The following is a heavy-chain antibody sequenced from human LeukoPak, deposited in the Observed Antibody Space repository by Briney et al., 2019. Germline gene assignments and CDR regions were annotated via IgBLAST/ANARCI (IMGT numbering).Heavy chain of an antibody. J-gene: IGHJ6*02. Sequence: GGSLRLSCAASGFTFSGYEMNWVRQAPGKGLEGVSCISTSGNTIYYADSVKGRFTNSTDNAKNSPYLQMNGLRVEDTAVYYCARDWHSSGSVGYAMDVWGQGTTVTVSS. V-gene: IGHV3-48*03. D-gene: IGHD1-26*01. CDR1: GFTFSGYE. CDR3: ARDWHSSGSVGYAMDV. CDR2: ISTSGNTI.